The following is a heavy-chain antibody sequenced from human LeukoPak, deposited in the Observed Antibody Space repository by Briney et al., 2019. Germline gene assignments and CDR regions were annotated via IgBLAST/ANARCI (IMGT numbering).Heavy chain of an antibody. V-gene: IGHV4-59*01. D-gene: IGHD3-3*01. CDR3: ARARAIETYCDFWSGSIYAFDI. CDR2: IYYSGST. Sequence: SSETLSLTCTVSGGSLSRYYWSWIRQPPGKGLEWIGYIYYSGSTNYNPSLKSRVTISVDTSKNQFSLKLSSVTPADTAVYYCARARAIETYCDFWSGSIYAFDIWGQGTMVTVSS. J-gene: IGHJ3*02. CDR1: GGSLSRYY.